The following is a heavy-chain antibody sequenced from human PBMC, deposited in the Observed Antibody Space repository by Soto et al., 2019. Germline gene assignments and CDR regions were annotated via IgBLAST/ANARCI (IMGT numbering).Heavy chain of an antibody. V-gene: IGHV6-1*01. CDR3: ARDQGKQWLVPDAFDI. D-gene: IGHD6-19*01. Sequence: PSQTLSLTCAISGDSVSSNSAAWNWIRQSPSRGLEWLGRTYYRSKWYNDYAVSVKSRITINPDTSKNQFSLQLNSVTPEDTAVYYCARDQGKQWLVPDAFDIWGQGTMVTVSS. J-gene: IGHJ3*02. CDR2: TYYRSKWYN. CDR1: GDSVSSNSAA.